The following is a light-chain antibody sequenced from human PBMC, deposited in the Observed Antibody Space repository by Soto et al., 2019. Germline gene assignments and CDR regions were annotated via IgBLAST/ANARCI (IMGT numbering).Light chain of an antibody. CDR1: PSVLYSSNNENC. V-gene: IGKV4-1*01. CDR2: WAS. CDR3: QQYYSTPQT. J-gene: IGKJ1*01. Sequence: DIVMTQSPDALAVSLGERATINCKSSPSVLYSSNNENCLAWYQQKPGQPPNLLIYWASTRKAGVPDRFSGSGSGTDFTLTISSLQAEDVAVYYCQQYYSTPQTFGQGTRVEIK.